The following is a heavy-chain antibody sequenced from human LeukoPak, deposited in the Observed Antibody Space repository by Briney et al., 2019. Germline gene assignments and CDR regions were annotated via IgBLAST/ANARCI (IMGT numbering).Heavy chain of an antibody. D-gene: IGHD3-22*01. CDR3: VRGYSSGYYFDF. CDR1: GFTFDDYG. CDR2: INWNGGVI. J-gene: IGHJ4*02. Sequence: SGGSLRLSCAASGFTFDDYGMSWVRQAPGKGLEWVSGINWNGGVISYADFVRGRFTISRDNAKNSPYLQMNSLRAEDTALYYCVRGYSSGYYFDFWGQGTLVTVSS. V-gene: IGHV3-20*04.